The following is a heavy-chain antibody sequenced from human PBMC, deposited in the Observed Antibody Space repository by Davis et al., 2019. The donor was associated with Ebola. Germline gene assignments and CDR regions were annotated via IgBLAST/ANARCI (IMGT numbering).Heavy chain of an antibody. Sequence: SETLSLTCTVSGGSISSTTDYWGWIRQPPGKGLEWIGEIYHSGSTNYNPSLKSRVTISVDTSKNQFSLKLSSVTAADTAVYYCARGGYSHGFDYWGQGTLVTVSS. CDR2: IYHSGST. J-gene: IGHJ4*02. CDR1: GGSISSTTDY. CDR3: ARGGYSHGFDY. V-gene: IGHV4-39*07. D-gene: IGHD5-18*01.